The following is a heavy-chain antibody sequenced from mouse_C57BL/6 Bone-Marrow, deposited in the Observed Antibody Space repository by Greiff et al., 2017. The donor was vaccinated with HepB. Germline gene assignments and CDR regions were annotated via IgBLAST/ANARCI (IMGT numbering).Heavy chain of an antibody. Sequence: QVQLQQPGAELVKPGASVKLSCKASGYTFTSYWMQWVKQRPGQGLEWIGEIDPSDSYTNYNQKFKGKATLTVDTSSSTAYMQLSSLTSEDSAVYYCARSRGSPFDYWGQGTTLTVSS. CDR3: ARSRGSPFDY. CDR2: IDPSDSYT. J-gene: IGHJ2*01. CDR1: GYTFTSYW. V-gene: IGHV1-50*01.